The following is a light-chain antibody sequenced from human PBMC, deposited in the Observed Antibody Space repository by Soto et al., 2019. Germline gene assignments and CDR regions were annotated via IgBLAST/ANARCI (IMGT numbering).Light chain of an antibody. V-gene: IGLV3-9*01. J-gene: IGLJ2*01. CDR2: GDS. CDR1: NIGSKN. CDR3: QVWDTNTVI. Sequence: SYELTQPLSVSVALGQTARITCGENNIGSKNVHWYQQKPGQAPVLVIYGDSNRPSGIPERFSGSNSGNTASLTISRAQAGDEADYYCQVWDTNTVIFGGGTQLTVL.